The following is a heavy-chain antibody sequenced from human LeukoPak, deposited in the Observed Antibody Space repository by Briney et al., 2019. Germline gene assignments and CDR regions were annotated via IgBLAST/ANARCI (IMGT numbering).Heavy chain of an antibody. V-gene: IGHV3-48*03. CDR3: ARDPLRCSGGSCYSDYYYYGMDV. CDR1: GFTFSSYE. CDR2: ISSSGSAI. D-gene: IGHD2-15*01. Sequence: LEGSLRLSCAASGFTFSSYEMNWVRQAPGKGLEWVSYISSSGSAIYYADSVKGRFTISRDNAKDSLYLQMNSLRAEDTAVYYCARDPLRCSGGSCYSDYYYYGMDVWGKGTTVTVSS. J-gene: IGHJ6*04.